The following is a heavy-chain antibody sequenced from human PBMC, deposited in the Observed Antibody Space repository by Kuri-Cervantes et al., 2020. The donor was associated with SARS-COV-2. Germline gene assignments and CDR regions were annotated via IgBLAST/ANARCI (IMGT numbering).Heavy chain of an antibody. CDR3: ARAYRGSSGSNRGYFDY. Sequence: SETLSLTCAVSGYSISSGYYWGWVRQPPGKGLEWIGSIYHSGSTYYNPSLMSRVTILVDTSKNQFSLKLSSVTAADTAVYYCARAYRGSSGSNRGYFDYWGQGTLVTVSS. D-gene: IGHD6-19*01. V-gene: IGHV4-38-2*01. CDR2: IYHSGST. J-gene: IGHJ4*02. CDR1: GYSISSGYY.